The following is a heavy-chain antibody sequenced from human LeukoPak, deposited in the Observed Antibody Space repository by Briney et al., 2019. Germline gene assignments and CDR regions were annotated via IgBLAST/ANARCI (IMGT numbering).Heavy chain of an antibody. Sequence: SETLSLTCTVSGASISGTYWGWLRQPPGKGLEWIAYVHTNGKTDSNPSLKSRVTVSVDASKNQFSLMLRSVAAADTALYYSARGYYDSRGSSNPFDSWGQGILVTVSS. CDR2: VHTNGKT. D-gene: IGHD3-22*01. J-gene: IGHJ4*02. V-gene: IGHV4-4*08. CDR1: GASISGTY. CDR3: ARGYYDSRGSSNPFDS.